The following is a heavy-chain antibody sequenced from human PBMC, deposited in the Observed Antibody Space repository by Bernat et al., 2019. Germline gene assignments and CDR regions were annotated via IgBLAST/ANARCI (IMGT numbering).Heavy chain of an antibody. V-gene: IGHV1-3*01. CDR3: ARVEGYCSSTSCYFNWFDP. Sequence: QVQLVQSGAEVKKPGASVKVSCKASGYTFTSYAMHWVRQAPGQRLEWMGWINAGNGNTKYSQKFQGRVTITRDTSASTAYMELSSLRSEDTAVYYCARVEGYCSSTSCYFNWFDPGAREPWSPSPQ. D-gene: IGHD2-2*01. J-gene: IGHJ5*02. CDR2: INAGNGNT. CDR1: GYTFTSYA.